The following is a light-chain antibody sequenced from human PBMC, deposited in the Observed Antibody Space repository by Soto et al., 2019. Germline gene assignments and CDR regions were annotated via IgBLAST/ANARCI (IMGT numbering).Light chain of an antibody. CDR2: GAS. CDR1: QSVSSSY. V-gene: IGKV3-20*01. Sequence: EIVLTQSPGTLSLSPGERATLSCRASQSVSSSYLAWYQQKPGQAPRLLIYGASSRATGIPDRFSGIGSGTDFTLTISRLEPEDFAVYYCQQYGSSPVTFGQGTKLEIK. J-gene: IGKJ2*01. CDR3: QQYGSSPVT.